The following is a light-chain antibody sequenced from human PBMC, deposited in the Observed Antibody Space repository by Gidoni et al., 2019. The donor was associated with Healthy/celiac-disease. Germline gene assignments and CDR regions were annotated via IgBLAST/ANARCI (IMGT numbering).Light chain of an antibody. CDR3: SSYAGSNNVV. V-gene: IGLV2-8*01. CDR1: SSDVGGYNY. J-gene: IGLJ2*01. CDR2: EVS. Sequence: QSALTQPPSPSGSPGPSVTISCTGTSSDVGGYNYVSWYQQPPANAPKRMIYEVSKRPSGVPDRFSGSKSGNTASLTISGLQAEDEADYYCSSYAGSNNVVFGGGTKLTVL.